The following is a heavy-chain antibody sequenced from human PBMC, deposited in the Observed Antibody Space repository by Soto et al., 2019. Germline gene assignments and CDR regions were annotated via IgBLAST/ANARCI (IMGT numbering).Heavy chain of an antibody. CDR3: ARDCSSTSCYDPYYGMDV. D-gene: IGHD2-2*01. V-gene: IGHV3-21*01. Sequence: GGSLRLSCAASGFTFSSYSINWVRQAPGKGLEWVSSISSSSSYIYYADSVKGRFTISRDNAKNSLYLQMNSLRAEDTAVYYCARDCSSTSCYDPYYGMDVWGQGTTVTVSS. CDR2: ISSSSSYI. CDR1: GFTFSSYS. J-gene: IGHJ6*02.